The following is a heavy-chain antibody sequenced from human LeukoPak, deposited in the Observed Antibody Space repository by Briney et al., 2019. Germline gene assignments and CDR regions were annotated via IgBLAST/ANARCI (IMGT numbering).Heavy chain of an antibody. CDR1: GFTFSSYW. J-gene: IGHJ4*02. D-gene: IGHD3-3*01. CDR2: IKQDGSEK. V-gene: IGHV3-7*03. CDR3: AKEKGSYYDFWSGYLDY. Sequence: GSLRLSCAASGFTFSSYWMSWVRQAPGKGLEWVANIKQDGSEKYYADSVKGRFTISRDNSKNTLYLQMHSLRGEDSAVYCCAKEKGSYYDFWSGYLDYWGQGILVTVSS.